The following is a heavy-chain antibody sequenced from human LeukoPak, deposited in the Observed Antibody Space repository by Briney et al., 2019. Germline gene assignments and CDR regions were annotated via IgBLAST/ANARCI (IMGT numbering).Heavy chain of an antibody. CDR2: IYYSGST. CDR1: GGSISSYY. V-gene: IGHV4-59*12. J-gene: IGHJ4*02. CDR3: ARGLEDQDY. Sequence: SETLSLTCTVFGGSISSYYWSWIRQPPWKGLEWIGYIYYSGSTNYNPSLKSRVTISVDTSKNQFSLKLSSVTAADTAVYYCARGLEDQDYWGQGTLVTVSS.